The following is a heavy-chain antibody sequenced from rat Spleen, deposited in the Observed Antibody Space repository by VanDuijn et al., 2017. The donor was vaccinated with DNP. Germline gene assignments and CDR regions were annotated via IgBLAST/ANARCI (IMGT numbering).Heavy chain of an antibody. CDR2: ISTGGGNI. J-gene: IGHJ1*01. CDR3: ARRVGHYWYVDL. Sequence: EVQLVESGGGLVQPGRSLKLSCEVSGFTFSNYGMAWVRQTPTKGLEWVASISTGGGNIFYRDSVKGRFTISRDNAKNTQSLQMDSLRSEDTATDYCARRVGHYWYVDLWGPGTMVTVSS. CDR1: GFTFSNYG. V-gene: IGHV5S13*01.